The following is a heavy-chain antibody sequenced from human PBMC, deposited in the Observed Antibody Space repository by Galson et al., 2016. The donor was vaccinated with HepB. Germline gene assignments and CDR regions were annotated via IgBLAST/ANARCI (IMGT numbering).Heavy chain of an antibody. V-gene: IGHV3-11*01. J-gene: IGHJ5*02. CDR3: ARTSYYESSGRGWFDP. CDR2: ISSSGNTM. CDR1: GVTFSDYY. Sequence: SLRLSCAASGVTFSDYYMSWIRQAPGKGLEWVSYISSSGNTMYYADSVKGRFTISRDNAKNSLYLQMNSLRAEDTAMYYCARTSYYESSGRGWFDPWGQGTLVTVSS. D-gene: IGHD3-22*01.